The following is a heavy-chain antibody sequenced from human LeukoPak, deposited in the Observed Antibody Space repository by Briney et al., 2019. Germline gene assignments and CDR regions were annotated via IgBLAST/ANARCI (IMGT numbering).Heavy chain of an antibody. CDR3: ARDTYYYDSSGYYLMGGFDY. D-gene: IGHD3-22*01. CDR2: ISRSGSTI. J-gene: IGHJ4*02. V-gene: IGHV3-11*04. CDR1: GFTFSDSY. Sequence: GGSLRLSCAASGFTFSDSYMSWIRQAPGKGLEWVSYISRSGSTIYYADSVKGRFTISRDNSKNTLYLQMNSLRAEDTAVYYCARDTYYYDSSGYYLMGGFDYWGQGTLVTVSS.